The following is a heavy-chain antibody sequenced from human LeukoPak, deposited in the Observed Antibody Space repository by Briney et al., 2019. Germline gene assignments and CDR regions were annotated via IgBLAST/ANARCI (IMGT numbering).Heavy chain of an antibody. Sequence: GASVKVSCKASGGTFSSYPISWVRQAPGQGLEGMGGIIPMFDTADFAQKFQGRVTITADTSTSTAYMQLSSLRSEDTAVYYCARARSGPYGSGSLDAFDIWGQGTMVTVSS. CDR1: GGTFSSYP. J-gene: IGHJ3*02. V-gene: IGHV1-69*06. D-gene: IGHD3-10*01. CDR2: IIPMFDTA. CDR3: ARARSGPYGSGSLDAFDI.